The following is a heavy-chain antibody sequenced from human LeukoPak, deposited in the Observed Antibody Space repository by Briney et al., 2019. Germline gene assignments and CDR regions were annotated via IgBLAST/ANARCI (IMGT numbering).Heavy chain of an antibody. J-gene: IGHJ4*02. CDR2: IYPGDSHT. Sequence: GEPLNISCKGSVYTFTSYSSGWGRQIPGKGLRGMGIIYPGDSHTRYSPSCHGQPTISADQTISTPYLQCSSLRATHTAIYYCARPVDNDGYYFHYWGQGTLVSVSS. V-gene: IGHV5-51*01. CDR3: ARPVDNDGYYFHY. D-gene: IGHD3-10*01. CDR1: VYTFTSYS.